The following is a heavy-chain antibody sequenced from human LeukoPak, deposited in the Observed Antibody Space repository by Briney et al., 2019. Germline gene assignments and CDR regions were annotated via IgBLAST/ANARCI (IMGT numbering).Heavy chain of an antibody. CDR3: AAHYDSSGSPLS. D-gene: IGHD3-22*01. V-gene: IGHV1-8*01. J-gene: IGHJ4*02. CDR1: GYTFTSYD. CDR2: MNPNSGNT. Sequence: RASVKVSCKASGYTFTSYDINWVRQATGQGLEWMGWMNPNSGNTGYAQKFQGRVTMTRNTSISTAYMELSSLRSEDTAVYYCAAHYDSSGSPLSWGQGTLVTVSS.